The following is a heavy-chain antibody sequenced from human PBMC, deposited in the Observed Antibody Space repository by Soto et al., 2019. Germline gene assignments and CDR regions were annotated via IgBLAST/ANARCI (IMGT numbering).Heavy chain of an antibody. V-gene: IGHV4-59*01. CDR2: IYYSGST. CDR3: ARVGPDDSSGYYPFDY. D-gene: IGHD3-22*01. CDR1: GGSISSYY. J-gene: IGHJ4*02. Sequence: SETLSLTCTVSGGSISSYYWSWIRQPPGKGLEWIGYIYYSGSTNYNPSLKSRVTISVDTSKNQFSLKLSSVTAADTAVYYCARVGPDDSSGYYPFDYWGQGTLVTVSS.